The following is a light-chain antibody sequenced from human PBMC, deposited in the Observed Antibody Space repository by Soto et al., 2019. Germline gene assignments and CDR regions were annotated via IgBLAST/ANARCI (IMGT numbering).Light chain of an antibody. J-gene: IGKJ3*01. CDR3: QHRNNRPLS. V-gene: IGKV3-11*01. CDR2: DAS. Sequence: IGLAQSPETLSLSPGERATLSCRASQSVNNYLAWYQQRPGQAPRLLIYDASNRATGIPARFSGSGSGTDFTLTISSREPEDFAVYYCQHRNNRPLSFGPGTKVDIK. CDR1: QSVNNY.